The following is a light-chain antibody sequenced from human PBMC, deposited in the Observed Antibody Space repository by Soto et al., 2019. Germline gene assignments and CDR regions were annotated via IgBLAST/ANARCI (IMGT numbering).Light chain of an antibody. CDR3: QQRSNWPPLT. Sequence: ILTQSPATLSLSPGERATLSCRASQSVSTYLAWYQQKPGQAPRLLIYDASNRATGIPARFSGSGSGTDFTLTISSLEPEDFAVYYCQQRSNWPPLTFGGGTKVEIK. CDR2: DAS. CDR1: QSVSTY. J-gene: IGKJ4*01. V-gene: IGKV3-11*01.